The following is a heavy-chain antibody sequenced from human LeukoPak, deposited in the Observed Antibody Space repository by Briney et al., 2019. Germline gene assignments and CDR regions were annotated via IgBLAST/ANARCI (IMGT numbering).Heavy chain of an antibody. D-gene: IGHD2-8*01. CDR3: AKGGRGNGEVY. CDR1: GFTFSSYW. V-gene: IGHV3-7*01. J-gene: IGHJ4*02. Sequence: PGGSLRLSCAVSGFTFSSYWMNWVRQAPGKGLEWVANIKQDGSGKNYVDSVKGRFTISRDNAKSSLFLQMNDLRDEDTAVYYCAKGGRGNGEVYWGQGTLVTVSS. CDR2: IKQDGSGK.